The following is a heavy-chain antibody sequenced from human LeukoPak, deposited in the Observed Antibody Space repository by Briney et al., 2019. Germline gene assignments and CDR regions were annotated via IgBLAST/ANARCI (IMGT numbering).Heavy chain of an antibody. CDR3: AREVRLLLDY. CDR1: GGSISSSSYY. Sequence: SETLSLTCTVSGGSISSSSYYWGWIRQPPGKGLEWIGSIYYSGSTYYNPSLKSRVTISVDTSKNQFSLKLSSVTAADTAVYYCAREVRLLLDYWGQGTLVTVSS. J-gene: IGHJ4*02. D-gene: IGHD2-15*01. V-gene: IGHV4-39*07. CDR2: IYYSGST.